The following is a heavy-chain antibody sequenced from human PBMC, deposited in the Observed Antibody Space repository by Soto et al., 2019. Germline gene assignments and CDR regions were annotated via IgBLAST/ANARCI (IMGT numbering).Heavy chain of an antibody. CDR3: AKDLRYCSSTGCYPGPPSTNYYDYYGMDV. D-gene: IGHD2-2*01. Sequence: QVQLVESGGGVVHPGRSLRLSCAASGCTFSSYGMHWVRQAPGKGLEWVAFISYDGSNKYYADSVKGQFTISRDNSKNTLYLQMNSRRAEDTAVYYCAKDLRYCSSTGCYPGPPSTNYYDYYGMDVWGQGNTVPVYS. CDR1: GCTFSSYG. V-gene: IGHV3-30*18. J-gene: IGHJ6*02. CDR2: ISYDGSNK.